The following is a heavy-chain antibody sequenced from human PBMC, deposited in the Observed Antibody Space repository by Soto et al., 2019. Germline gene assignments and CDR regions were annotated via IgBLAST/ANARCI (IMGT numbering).Heavy chain of an antibody. D-gene: IGHD3-16*02. CDR3: ARGAFPTWGSYPLDY. Sequence: EVQLVESGGGLVQPGGSLRLSCAASGFTFSSYWMTWVRQAPGKGLEWVANIKQDGGEKYYVGSVKGRFTISRDNAENSLYLRLDGLRAEDAAVYYCARGAFPTWGSYPLDYWGQGTLVTVSS. V-gene: IGHV3-7*04. CDR1: GFTFSSYW. CDR2: IKQDGGEK. J-gene: IGHJ4*02.